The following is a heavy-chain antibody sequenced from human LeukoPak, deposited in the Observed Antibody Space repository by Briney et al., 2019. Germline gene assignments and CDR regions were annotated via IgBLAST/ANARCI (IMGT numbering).Heavy chain of an antibody. CDR3: ARDWVPTVFAVAHAFDI. CDR2: IYYGGTT. J-gene: IGHJ3*02. Sequence: SETLSLTCTVSGGSISSYYWSWIRQPPGKGLEWIGYIYYGGTTNYSPSLKSRLTISTDTSNNQFSLKLSSVTAADTAVYYCARDWVPTVFAVAHAFDIWGRGTMVTVSS. CDR1: GGSISSYY. D-gene: IGHD3-3*01. V-gene: IGHV4-59*01.